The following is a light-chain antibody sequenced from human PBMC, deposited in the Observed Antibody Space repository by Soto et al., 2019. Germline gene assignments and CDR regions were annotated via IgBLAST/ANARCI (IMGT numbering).Light chain of an antibody. CDR3: QQYGDLPLT. V-gene: IGKV1-33*01. Sequence: DIQVTQSPSSLSASVGDRVTITCQASQDINHYLNWYHQKPGKAPRLLIYDASNLETGVPSRFRGSGSGTDFIFIIRSLQPEDIGTYYCQQYGDLPLTFGGGTQVEIK. CDR2: DAS. J-gene: IGKJ4*01. CDR1: QDINHY.